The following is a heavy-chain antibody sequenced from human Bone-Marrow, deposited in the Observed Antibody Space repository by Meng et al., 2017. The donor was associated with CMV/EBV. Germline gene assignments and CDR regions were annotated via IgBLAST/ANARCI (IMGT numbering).Heavy chain of an antibody. CDR3: VRAGGGYSVYFYYGMDV. D-gene: IGHD3-22*01. CDR2: IRDDGSKT. V-gene: IGHV3-30*02. J-gene: IGHJ6*02. CDR1: GFTLSSYG. Sequence: GGSLRLSCAMSGFTLSSYGMHWVRQAPGKGLEWVAFIRDDGSKTYYADSVTGLFTISRDSSKNTLYLKMNNLRAEDTAVFSCVRAGGGYSVYFYYGMDVWGQGTTITVSS.